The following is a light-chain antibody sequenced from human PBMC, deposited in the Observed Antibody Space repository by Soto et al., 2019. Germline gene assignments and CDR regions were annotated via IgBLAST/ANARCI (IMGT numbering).Light chain of an antibody. V-gene: IGKV3-11*01. Sequence: EIVLTQSPATLSLSPGERASLSCRASSSVSSYLAWYQQKPGQAPRLLIYDASNRATGIPARFSGSGSGTAFTLTISSLEPEDFAVYYCQHRSNWPWTLGQGTKVEIK. CDR3: QHRSNWPWT. CDR1: SSVSSY. CDR2: DAS. J-gene: IGKJ1*01.